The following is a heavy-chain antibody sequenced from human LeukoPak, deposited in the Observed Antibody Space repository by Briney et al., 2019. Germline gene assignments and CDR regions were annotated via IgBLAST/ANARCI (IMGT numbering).Heavy chain of an antibody. Sequence: GASVKVSCKASGYTFTSYDINWVRQATGQGLEWMGWMNPNSGNTGYTQKFQGRVTMTRNTSISTAYMELSSLRSEDTAVYYCARVSTYFGVVTDFDYWGQGTLVTVSS. CDR2: MNPNSGNT. D-gene: IGHD3-3*01. J-gene: IGHJ4*02. CDR1: GYTFTSYD. CDR3: ARVSTYFGVVTDFDY. V-gene: IGHV1-8*01.